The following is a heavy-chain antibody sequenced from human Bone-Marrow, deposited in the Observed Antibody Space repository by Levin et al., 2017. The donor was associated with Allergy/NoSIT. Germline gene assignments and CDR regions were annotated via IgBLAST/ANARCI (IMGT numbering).Heavy chain of an antibody. CDR2: LCYSETT. D-gene: IGHD1-26*01. V-gene: IGHV4-39*07. J-gene: IGHJ5*02. CDR3: ARLGIVAAAPYTVNH. Sequence: GSLRLSCIVSGDSIDSGTSYWGWIRQPPGQGLEWLGSLCYSETTYYNPSLKSRVTISVDTSKNQLSLNVTSVTAADTAVYYCARLGIVAAAPYTVNHWGQGTLVSVSS. CDR1: GDSIDSGTSY.